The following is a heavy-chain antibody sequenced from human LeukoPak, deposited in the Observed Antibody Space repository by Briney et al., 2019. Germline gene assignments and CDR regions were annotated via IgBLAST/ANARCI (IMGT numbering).Heavy chain of an antibody. J-gene: IGHJ4*02. CDR2: ISRNSGSI. CDR3: AKAVYSSGWYYFDY. V-gene: IGHV3-9*01. Sequence: GGSLRLSCAASGFTFDDYAMHWVRQAPGKGLEWVSGISRNSGSIGYADSVKGRFTISRDNAKNSLYLQMNSLRAEDTALYYCAKAVYSSGWYYFDYWGQGTLVTVSS. CDR1: GFTFDDYA. D-gene: IGHD6-19*01.